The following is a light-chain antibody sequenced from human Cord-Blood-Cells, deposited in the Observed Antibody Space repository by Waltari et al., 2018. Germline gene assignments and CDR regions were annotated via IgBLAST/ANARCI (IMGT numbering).Light chain of an antibody. CDR3: QQRSNWPSNP. Sequence: DIVMTQSPATLSLSPGESATFSCRASQSVSSYLAWYQQKPGQAPRLLIYDASNSATGIPARFSGSGSGTDFTLTISSLEPEDFAVYYCQQRSNWPSNPFGQGTKLEIK. V-gene: IGKV3-11*01. CDR1: QSVSSY. J-gene: IGKJ2*01. CDR2: DAS.